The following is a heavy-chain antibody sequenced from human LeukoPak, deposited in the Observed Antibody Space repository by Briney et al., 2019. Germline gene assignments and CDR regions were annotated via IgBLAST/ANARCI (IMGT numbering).Heavy chain of an antibody. D-gene: IGHD6-19*01. J-gene: IGHJ6*02. V-gene: IGHV3-66*01. CDR2: ISTGGKT. CDR1: GLTVRTNY. CDR3: ARERLGMDV. Sequence: GGSLRPSCAASGLTVRTNYMHWVRQAPGKGLEWVSVISTGGKTYYADSVKARFIVSRDNSNNTLSLQMNSLRVEDTAVYYCARERLGMDVWGQGTTVTVSS.